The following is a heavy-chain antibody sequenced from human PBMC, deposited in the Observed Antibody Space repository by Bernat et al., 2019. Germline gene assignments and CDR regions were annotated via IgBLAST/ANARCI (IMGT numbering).Heavy chain of an antibody. J-gene: IGHJ3*02. CDR1: GFTFSSYA. V-gene: IGHV3-23*01. CDR2: ISGGGGTT. Sequence: EVQLLESGGGLVQPGVSLRLSCAASGFTFSSYAMSWVRQAPGKGLEWVSTISGGGGTTYYADSVKGRFTISRDNSNKTLYLQMNSLGAEDSAVYYCAKDGSSLARAFDIWGQGTMVTVSS. CDR3: AKDGSSLARAFDI. D-gene: IGHD6-6*01.